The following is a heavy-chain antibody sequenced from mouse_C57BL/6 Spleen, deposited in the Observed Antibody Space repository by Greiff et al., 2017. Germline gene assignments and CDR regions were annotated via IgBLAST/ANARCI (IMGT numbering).Heavy chain of an antibody. Sequence: DVQLQESGGGLVKPGGSLKLSCAASGFTFRDYGMHWVRQAPEKGLEWVAYISSGSSTIYYADTVKGRFTISRDNAKNTLFLQMTSLRSEDTAMYYCARSDYVYAMDYWGQGTSVTVSS. V-gene: IGHV5-17*01. CDR3: ARSDYVYAMDY. CDR1: GFTFRDYG. CDR2: ISSGSSTI. J-gene: IGHJ4*01. D-gene: IGHD2-4*01.